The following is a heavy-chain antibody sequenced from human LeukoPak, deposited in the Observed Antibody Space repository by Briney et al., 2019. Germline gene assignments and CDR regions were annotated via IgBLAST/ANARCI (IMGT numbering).Heavy chain of an antibody. CDR1: EYTYTNSR. J-gene: IGHJ4*02. Sequence: GESLKISCKGSEYTYTNSRIAWVRELPEKLLELMGIIYPIDADTRYTQSFQGQVTISGDKSISTAYLQWSSLKASDTAMYYCARQGCTTTSCHTIDYWGQGTLVTVSS. CDR3: ARQGCTTTSCHTIDY. D-gene: IGHD2-2*02. V-gene: IGHV5-51*01. CDR2: IYPIDADT.